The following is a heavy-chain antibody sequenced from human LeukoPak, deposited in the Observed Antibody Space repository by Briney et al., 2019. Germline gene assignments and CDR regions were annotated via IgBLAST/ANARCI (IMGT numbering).Heavy chain of an antibody. CDR3: ARRGVTMVRGVTANWFDP. J-gene: IGHJ5*02. CDR1: GGSISSYY. D-gene: IGHD3-10*01. V-gene: IGHV4-59*01. CDR2: IYYSGST. Sequence: PSETLSLTCTVSGGSISSYYWSWIRQPPGKGLEWIGYIYYSGSTNYNPSLKSRVTISVDTSKNQFSLKLSSVTAADTAVYYCARRGVTMVRGVTANWFDPRGQGTLVTVSS.